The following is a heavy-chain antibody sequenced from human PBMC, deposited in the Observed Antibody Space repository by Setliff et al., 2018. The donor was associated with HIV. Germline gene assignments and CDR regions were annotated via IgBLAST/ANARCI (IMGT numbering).Heavy chain of an antibody. CDR3: AKHECSGGCYYYMDV. D-gene: IGHD2-15*01. CDR2: ISYDGINK. J-gene: IGHJ6*03. V-gene: IGHV3-30-3*02. CDR1: GFTFSSYA. Sequence: GGSLRLSCAASGFTFSSYAMHWVRQAPGKGLEWVAVISYDGINKYYADSVKGRFTISRDKSKNTLYLQPNSLRAEDTAVYYCAKHECSGGCYYYMDVWGKGIMVTVSS.